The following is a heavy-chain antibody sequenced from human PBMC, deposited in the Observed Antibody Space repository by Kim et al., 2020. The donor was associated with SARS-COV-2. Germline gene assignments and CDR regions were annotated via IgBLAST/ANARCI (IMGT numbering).Heavy chain of an antibody. V-gene: IGHV4-59*08. J-gene: IGHJ6*02. CDR1: GGSISSYY. D-gene: IGHD6-13*01. CDR3: ARFNSSSWFIADYYYGMDV. CDR2: IYYSGST. Sequence: SETLSLTCTVSGGSISSYYWSWIRQPPGKGLEWIGYIYYSGSTNYNPSLKSRVTISVDTSKNQFSLKLSSVTAADTAVYYCARFNSSSWFIADYYYGMDVWRQGTTVAVSS.